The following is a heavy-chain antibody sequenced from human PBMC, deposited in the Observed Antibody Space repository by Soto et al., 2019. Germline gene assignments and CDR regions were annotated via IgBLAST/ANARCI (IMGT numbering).Heavy chain of an antibody. V-gene: IGHV4-34*01. CDR2: INHSGST. CDR3: ARGRIIAVAGTRYYYYYGMDV. J-gene: IGHJ6*02. Sequence: SETLSLTCAVYGGSFSGYYWSWIRQPPGKGLEWIGEINHSGSTNYNPSLKSRVTISVDTSKNQFSLKLSSVTAADTAVYYCARGRIIAVAGTRYYYYYGMDVSGQGTTVTVSS. D-gene: IGHD6-19*01. CDR1: GGSFSGYY.